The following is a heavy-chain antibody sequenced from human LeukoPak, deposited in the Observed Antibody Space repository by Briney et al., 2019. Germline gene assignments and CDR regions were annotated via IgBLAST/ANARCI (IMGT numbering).Heavy chain of an antibody. CDR2: MNPNSGNT. Sequence: ASVKVSCKASGYTFTTYGISWVRQAPGQGLEWMGWMNPNSGNTGYAQKFQGRVTITRNTSISTAYMELSSLRSEDTAVYYCARGRESLYYGSGTNWFDPWGQGTLVTVSS. D-gene: IGHD3-10*01. CDR3: ARGRESLYYGSGTNWFDP. CDR1: GYTFTTYG. V-gene: IGHV1-8*03. J-gene: IGHJ5*02.